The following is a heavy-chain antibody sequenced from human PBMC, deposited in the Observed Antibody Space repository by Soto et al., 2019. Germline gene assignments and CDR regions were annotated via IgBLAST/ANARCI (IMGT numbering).Heavy chain of an antibody. CDR1: GFTFSSHG. Sequence: PGGSLRLSCAASGFTFSSHGMHWVRQTPGKGLEWVTFISFNGKNTDYADSVKGRFTVSRDNARNTLYLQMNSLRAEDTAVYYCADIGGYDSVGGAYWGQGALVTVSS. J-gene: IGHJ4*02. D-gene: IGHD3-16*01. V-gene: IGHV3-33*05. CDR2: ISFNGKNT. CDR3: ADIGGYDSVGGAY.